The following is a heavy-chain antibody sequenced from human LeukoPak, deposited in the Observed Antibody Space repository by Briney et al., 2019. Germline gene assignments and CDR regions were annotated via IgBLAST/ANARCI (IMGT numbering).Heavy chain of an antibody. CDR2: INPSGSST. Sequence: GASVKVSCKASGYSFTSHYMHWVRQAPGQGLEWLGLINPSGSSTLYAQKFQGRVTMTRDMSTSTVYVELSSLRSEDTAVYYCARVGMAVAGTFYFDYWGQGTLVTVSS. J-gene: IGHJ4*02. CDR3: ARVGMAVAGTFYFDY. D-gene: IGHD6-19*01. V-gene: IGHV1-46*01. CDR1: GYSFTSHY.